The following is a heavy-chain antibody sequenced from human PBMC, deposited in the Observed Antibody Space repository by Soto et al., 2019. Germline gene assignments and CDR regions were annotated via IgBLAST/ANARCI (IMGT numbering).Heavy chain of an antibody. CDR1: GGTFSSYT. V-gene: IGHV1-69*02. CDR2: IIPILGIA. Sequence: QVQLVQSGAEVKKPGSSVKVSCKASGGTFSSYTISWVRHAPGQGLEWMGRIIPILGIANYAQKFQGRVTITADKSTSTAYMELSSMRSEETGVYYCARDYESYDSSMGREYYYGMDVWGQGPTVTASS. CDR3: ARDYESYDSSMGREYYYGMDV. D-gene: IGHD3-22*01. J-gene: IGHJ6*02.